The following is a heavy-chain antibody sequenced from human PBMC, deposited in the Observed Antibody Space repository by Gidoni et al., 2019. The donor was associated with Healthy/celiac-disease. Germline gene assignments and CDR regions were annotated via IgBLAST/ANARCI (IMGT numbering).Heavy chain of an antibody. J-gene: IGHJ4*02. Sequence: QVQLVESVAGVVQPARYLRVSCAASALTFRSYGMHWVRQAPGKGLEWVAVIWYDGSNKYYADSVKGRFTISRDNSKNTLYLQMNSQRAEDTAVYYCARAGYYYDSSGYYGFDYWGQGTLVTVSS. CDR1: ALTFRSYG. CDR3: ARAGYYYDSSGYYGFDY. CDR2: IWYDGSNK. D-gene: IGHD3-22*01. V-gene: IGHV3-33*01.